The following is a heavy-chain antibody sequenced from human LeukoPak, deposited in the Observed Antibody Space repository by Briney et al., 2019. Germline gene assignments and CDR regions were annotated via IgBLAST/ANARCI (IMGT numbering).Heavy chain of an antibody. D-gene: IGHD5-12*01. V-gene: IGHV1-3*01. CDR1: GYTFTSYA. Sequence: ASVKVSCKASGYTFTSYAMRWVRQAPGQRLEWMGWINAGNGNTKYSQKFQGRVTITRDTSASTAYMELSGLRSEDTAVYSCARGVATNRYYSDYWGQGTLVTVSS. CDR2: INAGNGNT. CDR3: ARGVATNRYYSDY. J-gene: IGHJ4*02.